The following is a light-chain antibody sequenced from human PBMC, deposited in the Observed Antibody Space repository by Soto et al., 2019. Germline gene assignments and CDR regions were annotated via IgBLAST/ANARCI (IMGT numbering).Light chain of an antibody. J-gene: IGLJ2*01. CDR1: SSDVGSYNL. CDR3: QSYDSSLSGSVV. Sequence: QLVLTQPASVSGSPGQSITISCTGTSSDVGSYNLVSWYQQHPGKAPKLMVYEGTKRPSGVSNRFSGSKSGNTASLTISGLKAEDEADYYCQSYDSSLSGSVVFGGGTKLTVL. V-gene: IGLV2-14*02. CDR2: EGT.